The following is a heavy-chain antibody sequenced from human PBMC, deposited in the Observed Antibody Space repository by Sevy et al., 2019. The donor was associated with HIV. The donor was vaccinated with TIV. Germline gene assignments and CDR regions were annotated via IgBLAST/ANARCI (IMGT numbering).Heavy chain of an antibody. CDR3: VKDPGYSYGFNWFDP. D-gene: IGHD5-18*01. V-gene: IGHV3-64D*06. CDR1: GFTFSSYA. Sequence: GGSLRLSCSASGFTFSSYAMHWVRQAPGKGLEYVSAISSNGGSTYYADSVKGRFTISRDNSKNTLYLQMSSLRAEDTAVYYFVKDPGYSYGFNWFDPWGQGTLVTVSS. J-gene: IGHJ5*02. CDR2: ISSNGGST.